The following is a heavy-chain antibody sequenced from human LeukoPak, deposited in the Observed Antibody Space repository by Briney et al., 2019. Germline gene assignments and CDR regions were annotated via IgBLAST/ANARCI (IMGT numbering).Heavy chain of an antibody. CDR3: AKGGEATMRDGYNYYYYYMEV. J-gene: IGHJ6*03. CDR1: GFSFSSYW. V-gene: IGHV3-23*01. D-gene: IGHD5-24*01. Sequence: GGSLRLSCAASGFSFSSYWMHWVRQAPGKGLEWVSLISGSGGHTYYGDSVKGRFTISRDNSKNTFYLQMNSLRADDTAVYYCAKGGEATMRDGYNYYYYYMEVWGKGTTVTVSS. CDR2: ISGSGGHT.